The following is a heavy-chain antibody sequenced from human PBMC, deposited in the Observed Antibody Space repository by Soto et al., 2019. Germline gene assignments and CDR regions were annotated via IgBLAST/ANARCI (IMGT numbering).Heavy chain of an antibody. CDR3: ARHVMAPDGLRAFDY. D-gene: IGHD2-21*01. CDR2: IYYSGST. V-gene: IGHV4-39*01. J-gene: IGHJ4*02. CDR1: GGSISSSSYY. Sequence: SETMSLTCTVSGGSISSSSYYWGWINKPPGKGLEWIGSIYYSGSTYYNPSLKSRVTISVDTSKNQFSLKVSSVTAADTAVYYCARHVMAPDGLRAFDYWGQGALVTVSS.